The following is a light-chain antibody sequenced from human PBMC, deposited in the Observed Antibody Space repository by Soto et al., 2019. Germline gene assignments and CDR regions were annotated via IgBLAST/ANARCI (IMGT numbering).Light chain of an antibody. CDR1: SSDVGDYNY. CDR2: EVT. V-gene: IGLV2-8*01. CDR3: SSYAGSNDNDV. J-gene: IGLJ1*01. Sequence: QSALAQPPSASGSPGQSVTISCTGTSSDVGDYNYVSWYQQHPGQAPKLMIYEVTKRPSGVPDRFSGSKSGNTASLTVSGLQAEDEADYYCSSYAGSNDNDVFGTGTKVTVL.